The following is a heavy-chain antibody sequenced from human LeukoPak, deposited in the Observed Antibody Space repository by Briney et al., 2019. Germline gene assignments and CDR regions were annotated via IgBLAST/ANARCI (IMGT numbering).Heavy chain of an antibody. V-gene: IGHV4-59*01. J-gene: IGHJ4*02. CDR2: IYGSGNT. D-gene: IGHD6-19*01. CDR1: GGSISGWY. CDR3: ARETSLAGFASGLGFNY. Sequence: ESSETLSLTCTVSGGSISGWYWSWIRQPLGKGLEWIGYIYGSGNTNYNPSLKSRVTMSIDTSKNQFSLKLTSVTAADTATYYCARETSLAGFASGLGFNYWGQGILVTVSS.